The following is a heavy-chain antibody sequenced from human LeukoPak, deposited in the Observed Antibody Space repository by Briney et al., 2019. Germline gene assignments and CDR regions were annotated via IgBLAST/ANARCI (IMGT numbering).Heavy chain of an antibody. CDR2: ISAYNGNT. J-gene: IGHJ4*02. V-gene: IGHV1-18*01. CDR3: ARGGGRRYYDYVWGSNFDY. CDR1: GYTFTSYG. D-gene: IGHD3-16*01. Sequence: ASVTVSFKASGYTFTSYGISWVRQAPGQGLEWMGWISAYNGNTNYAQKLQGRVTMTTDTSTSTAYMELRRLRSDDTAVYYCARGGGRRYYDYVWGSNFDYWGQGTLVTVSS.